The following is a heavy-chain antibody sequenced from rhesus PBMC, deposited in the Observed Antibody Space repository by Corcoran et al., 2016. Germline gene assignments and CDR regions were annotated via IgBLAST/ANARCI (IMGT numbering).Heavy chain of an antibody. J-gene: IGHJ6*01. Sequence: QVQLQESGPGLVKPSETLSLTCAVSGYSISSGYGWSWLRQPSWQGLEGIGYIGGSRGTPNYNPSLKMRVTISKDTSKNQLSLKLRSVTAADTAVYYCARELYYYSDRFYGLDPWGQGVVVTVSS. CDR1: GYSISSGYG. V-gene: IGHV4-127*01. CDR2: IGGSRGTP. D-gene: IGHD3-16*01. CDR3: ARELYYYSDRFYGLDP.